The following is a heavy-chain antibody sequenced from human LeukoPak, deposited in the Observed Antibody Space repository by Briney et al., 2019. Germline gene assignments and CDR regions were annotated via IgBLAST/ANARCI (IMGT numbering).Heavy chain of an antibody. CDR1: GGSISSSNYY. D-gene: IGHD1-26*01. CDR2: IYYSGST. CDR3: ARHIVGAVDY. V-gene: IGHV4-39*01. Sequence: SETLSLTCTVSGGSISSSNYYWAWIRQPPGKGLEWIGTIYYSGSTYYNPSLKSRVTISVDTSKNQFSLKLSSVTAADTVVYYCARHIVGAVDYWGQGTLVTVSS. J-gene: IGHJ4*02.